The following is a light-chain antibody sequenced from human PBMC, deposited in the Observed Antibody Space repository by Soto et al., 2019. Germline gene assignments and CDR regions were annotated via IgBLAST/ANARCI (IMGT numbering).Light chain of an antibody. CDR3: QQSLTTLLT. Sequence: DIQMTQSPSSLSASVKDRVTITCRASQSISGYLNWYQHKAGKAPKVLISGASTLHNGVPSRFSGRGAGTDFTLTISSLQPEDVATYYCQQSLTTLLTFGGGIKVDI. V-gene: IGKV1-39*01. CDR1: QSISGY. CDR2: GAS. J-gene: IGKJ4*01.